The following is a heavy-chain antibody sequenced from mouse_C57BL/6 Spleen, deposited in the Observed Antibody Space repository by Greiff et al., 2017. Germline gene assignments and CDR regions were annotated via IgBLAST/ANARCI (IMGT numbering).Heavy chain of an antibody. CDR2: IYPRSGNT. Sequence: VQLQESGAELARPGASVKLSCKASGYTFTSYGISWVKQRTGQGLEWIGEIYPRSGNTYYNEKFKGKATLTADKSSSTAYMELRSLTSEDSAVYFCARHDYGSSYPSWFAYWGQGTLVTVSA. J-gene: IGHJ3*01. V-gene: IGHV1-81*01. D-gene: IGHD1-1*01. CDR1: GYTFTSYG. CDR3: ARHDYGSSYPSWFAY.